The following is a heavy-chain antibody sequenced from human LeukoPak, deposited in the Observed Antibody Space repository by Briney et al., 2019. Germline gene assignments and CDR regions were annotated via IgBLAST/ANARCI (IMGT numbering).Heavy chain of an antibody. CDR2: MNTKSGNT. J-gene: IGHJ3*02. V-gene: IGHV1-8*01. CDR1: GYTFTRYD. CDR3: ATDRGPPQPSWAFDI. D-gene: IGHD2-2*01. Sequence: GASVKVSCKASGYTFTRYDINWVRQATGQGLEWMGWMNTKSGNTGHVQKFQGRVTMTEDTSTDTAYMELSSLRSEDTAVYYCATDRGPPQPSWAFDIWGQGTMVTVSS.